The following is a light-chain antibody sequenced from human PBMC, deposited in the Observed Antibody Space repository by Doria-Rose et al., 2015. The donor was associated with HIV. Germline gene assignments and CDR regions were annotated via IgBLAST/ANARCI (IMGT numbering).Light chain of an antibody. J-gene: IGKJ5*01. CDR2: DAS. CDR3: QQYGTSRGT. CDR1: QRVKSSY. V-gene: IGKV3-20*01. Sequence: TQSPGALPLSPGERATLSCRASQRVKSSYLAWYQQKPGQAPSLLIYDASSRATGIPDRFSGSGSGTDFTLTISRLEPEDVAVYYCQQYGTSRGTFGQGTRLEIK.